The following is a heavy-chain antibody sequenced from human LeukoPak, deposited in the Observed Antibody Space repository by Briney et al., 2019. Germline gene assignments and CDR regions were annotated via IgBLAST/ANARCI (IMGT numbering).Heavy chain of an antibody. D-gene: IGHD1-7*01. CDR1: GGSISSGGYY. CDR3: ARVFGITGTTIPYYYYMDV. Sequence: SETLSLTCTVSGGSISSGGYYWSWIRQHPGKGLEWIGYIYYSGSTYYNPSLKSRVTISVVTSKNQFSLKLSSVTAADTAVYYCARVFGITGTTIPYYYYMDVWGKGTTVTVSS. V-gene: IGHV4-31*03. J-gene: IGHJ6*03. CDR2: IYYSGST.